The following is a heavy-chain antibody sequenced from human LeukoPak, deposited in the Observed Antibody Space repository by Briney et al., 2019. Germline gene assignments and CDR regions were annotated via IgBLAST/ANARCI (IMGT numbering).Heavy chain of an antibody. D-gene: IGHD5-24*01. J-gene: IGHJ3*02. V-gene: IGHV3-43*01. CDR1: GFTFDDYT. Sequence: GGSLRLSCAASGFTFDDYTMHWVRQAPGKGLEWVSLISWDGDSTYYADSVKGRFTISRDNSKNSLYLQMNSLRTGDSALYYCAKDIDDLGAFDIWGQGTMVTVSS. CDR2: ISWDGDST. CDR3: AKDIDDLGAFDI.